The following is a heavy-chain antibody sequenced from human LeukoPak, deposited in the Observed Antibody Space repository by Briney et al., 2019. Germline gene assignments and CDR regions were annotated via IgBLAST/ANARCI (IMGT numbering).Heavy chain of an antibody. CDR1: GYTFTSYG. J-gene: IGHJ4*02. Sequence: GASVKVSCKASGYTFTSYGISWVRQAPGQGLGWMGWINAGNGDTKYSQNFQGRVTITGDASATTAYMELSSLRSEDTAVYFCARGGRLLWLGEFDYWGQGTLVTVSS. D-gene: IGHD3-10*01. CDR2: INAGNGDT. V-gene: IGHV1-18*01. CDR3: ARGGRLLWLGEFDY.